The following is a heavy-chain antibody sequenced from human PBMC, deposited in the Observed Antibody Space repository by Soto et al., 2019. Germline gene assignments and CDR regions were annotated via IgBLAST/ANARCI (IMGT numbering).Heavy chain of an antibody. J-gene: IGHJ3*02. CDR1: GYIFNIYD. Sequence: AAVTVSRTDSGYIFNIYDIYWVRPATGQGLEWMGWMNPNSGNTGYAQKFQGRVTMTRNTSVSTAYMELSSLRSEDTAVYYCARAPVATANVFDSWGQGTMVTVSS. D-gene: IGHD2-21*02. CDR3: ARAPVATANVFDS. CDR2: MNPNSGNT. V-gene: IGHV1-8*01.